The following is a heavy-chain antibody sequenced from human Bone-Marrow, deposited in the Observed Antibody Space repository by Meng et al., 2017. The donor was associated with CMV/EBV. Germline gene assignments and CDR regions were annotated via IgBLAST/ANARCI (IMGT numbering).Heavy chain of an antibody. CDR3: ASWYSTAWVFVY. CDR2: ISAYNGNT. D-gene: IGHD6-13*01. V-gene: IGHV1-18*01. Sequence: ASVKVSCKASGYTFTSYGISWVRQAPGQGLEWMGWISAYNGNTNYAQKLQGRVTMTTDTSTSTAYMELRSLRSDDTAVYYCASWYSTAWVFVYWGQGNRVIAAS. J-gene: IGHJ4*02. CDR1: GYTFTSYG.